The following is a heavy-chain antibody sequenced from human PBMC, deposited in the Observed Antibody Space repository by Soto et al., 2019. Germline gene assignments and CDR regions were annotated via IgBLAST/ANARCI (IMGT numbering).Heavy chain of an antibody. CDR2: INAGNGNT. Sequence: QVQLVQSGAEVKKPGASVKVSCKASGYTFTSYAMHWVRQAPGQRLEWMGGINAGNGNTKYSQKFQGRVTITRDTSASTAYMELSSLRSEDTAVYYCARGPGGPDGPGDYWGQGTLDTVSS. CDR3: ARGPGGPDGPGDY. J-gene: IGHJ4*02. D-gene: IGHD2-15*01. CDR1: GYTFTSYA. V-gene: IGHV1-3*01.